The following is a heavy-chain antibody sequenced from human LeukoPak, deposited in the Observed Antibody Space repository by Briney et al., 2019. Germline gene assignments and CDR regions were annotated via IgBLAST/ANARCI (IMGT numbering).Heavy chain of an antibody. Sequence: SETLSLTCTVSVYSISSGYYWGWIRQPPGKGLEWMGSIYHSGSTYYNPSLKSRVTISVDTSKNQFSLKLSSVTAADTAVYYCARDGDYVDYWGQGTLVTVSS. CDR1: VYSISSGYY. D-gene: IGHD2-15*01. CDR3: ARDGDYVDY. CDR2: IYHSGST. J-gene: IGHJ4*02. V-gene: IGHV4-38-2*02.